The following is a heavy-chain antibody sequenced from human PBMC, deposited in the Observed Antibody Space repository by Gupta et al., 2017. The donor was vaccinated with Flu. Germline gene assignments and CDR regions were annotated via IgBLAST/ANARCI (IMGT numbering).Heavy chain of an antibody. CDR1: DASISDYH. J-gene: IGHJ5*02. D-gene: IGHD1-20*01. V-gene: IGHV4-59*01. CDR2: IYSSGTT. CDR3: SRLITWQGDGWLGP. Sequence: QVQLQESGPRLVKPSETLSITCTVSDASISDYHWSWIRQPPGKGLEWIGYIYSSGTTNYNPSRTIRVTISVDTSKNQFDLKLRYVKDADTAVYYCSRLITWQGDGWLGPWGQGTLVTVSS.